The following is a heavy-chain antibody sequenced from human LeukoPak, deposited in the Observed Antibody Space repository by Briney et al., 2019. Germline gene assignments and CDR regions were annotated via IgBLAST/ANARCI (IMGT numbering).Heavy chain of an antibody. V-gene: IGHV1-46*01. Sequence: ASVKVSCKASGYTFTSYYMHWVRQAPEEGLEWVGLINPTGGSTSYAQKFQGRVTMTRDMSTSTDYMELSSLRSEDTAIYYCARDKSVGDNAWWFDPWGQGTLVTVSS. CDR1: GYTFTSYY. CDR3: ARDKSVGDNAWWFDP. D-gene: IGHD1-26*01. CDR2: INPTGGST. J-gene: IGHJ5*02.